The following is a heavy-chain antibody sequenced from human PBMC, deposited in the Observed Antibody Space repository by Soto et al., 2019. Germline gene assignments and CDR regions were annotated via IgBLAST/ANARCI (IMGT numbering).Heavy chain of an antibody. CDR2: IDPDGRVG. CDR3: AGWGEHDANV. J-gene: IGHJ4*02. Sequence: EGQLLGSGGGLVQPGGSLRLSSVASGLRFSTYWMNWVRQPPGMGLEWVANIDPDGRVGTYVDSVKGRFTTSRDNAMNSVYLQMNSLRADATAMYFCAGWGEHDANVWGQGILVTVSA. V-gene: IGHV3-7*03. D-gene: IGHD7-27*01. CDR1: GLRFSTYW.